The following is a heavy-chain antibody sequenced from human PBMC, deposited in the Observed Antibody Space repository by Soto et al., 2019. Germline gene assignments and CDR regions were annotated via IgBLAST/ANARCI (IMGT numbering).Heavy chain of an antibody. CDR1: GGSISSGGYY. Sequence: QVQLQESGPGLVKPSQTLSLTCTVSGGSISSGGYYWSWIRQHPGKGLEWIGYIYYSGSTSYTPSLKARVTISVDTSKNRFSLKLSSVTAADTASYDCARGVNTLLDYWGQGTLVTVSS. J-gene: IGHJ4*02. CDR2: IYYSGST. V-gene: IGHV4-31*03. D-gene: IGHD2-2*02. CDR3: ARGVNTLLDY.